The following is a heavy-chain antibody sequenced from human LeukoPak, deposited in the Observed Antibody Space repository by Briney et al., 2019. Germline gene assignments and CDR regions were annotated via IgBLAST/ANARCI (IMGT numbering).Heavy chain of an antibody. CDR2: FYYSGST. CDR3: ARGGPPGYYYDYYMDV. V-gene: IGHV4-59*01. J-gene: IGHJ6*03. CDR1: GGSISRYY. Sequence: SETLSLTCTVSGGSISRYYWTWIRQPPGKGLEWIGYFYYSGSTNYNPSLKSRVTISVDTSKNQFSLKMSSVTAADTAVYFCARGGPPGYYYDYYMDVWGKGTTVTISS.